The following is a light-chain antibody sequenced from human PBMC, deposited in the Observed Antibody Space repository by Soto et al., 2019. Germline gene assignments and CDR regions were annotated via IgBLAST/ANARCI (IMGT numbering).Light chain of an antibody. Sequence: QSVLTQPPSASGTPGQSVTISCSGSSSNIGSDYVSWYQQLPGTAPKLLIYRNNQRPSGVPDRFSGSKSGTSASLAISGLQSGDEADYYCAAWDDSLNGVIFGGGTKLTVL. CDR2: RNN. V-gene: IGLV1-47*01. CDR3: AAWDDSLNGVI. CDR1: SSNIGSDY. J-gene: IGLJ2*01.